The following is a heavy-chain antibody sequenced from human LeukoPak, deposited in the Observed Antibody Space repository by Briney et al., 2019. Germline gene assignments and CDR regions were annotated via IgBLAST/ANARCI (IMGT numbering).Heavy chain of an antibody. V-gene: IGHV4-31*03. D-gene: IGHD3-10*01. CDR1: GGSISSGGYY. CDR3: ARGIPHNTLLRITMVRGVKEAFDI. J-gene: IGHJ3*02. CDR2: IYYSGST. Sequence: SQTLSLTCTVSGGSISSGGYYWSWIRQHPGKGLEWIGYIYYSGSTYYNPSLKSRVTISVDTSKNQFSLKLSSVTAADTAVYYCARGIPHNTLLRITMVRGVKEAFDIWGQGTMVTVSS.